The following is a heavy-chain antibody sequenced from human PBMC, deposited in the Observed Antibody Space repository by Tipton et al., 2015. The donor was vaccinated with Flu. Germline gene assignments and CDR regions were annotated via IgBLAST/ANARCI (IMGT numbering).Heavy chain of an antibody. J-gene: IGHJ2*01. V-gene: IGHV3-33*06. CDR1: GFTFSSYG. D-gene: IGHD2-21*02. Sequence: QVQLVQSGGGVVQPGRSLRLSCAASGFTFSSYGMHWVRQAPGKGLEWVAVIWYDGSNKYYADSVKGRFTISRDNSKNTLYLQMNSLRAEDTAVYYCAKNLVVVTKDWYFDRWGRGTLVTVSS. CDR3: AKNLVVVTKDWYFDR. CDR2: IWYDGSNK.